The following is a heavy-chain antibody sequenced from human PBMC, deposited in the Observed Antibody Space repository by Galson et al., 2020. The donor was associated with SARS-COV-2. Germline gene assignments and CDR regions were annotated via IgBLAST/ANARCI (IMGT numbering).Heavy chain of an antibody. CDR3: SRGGVFNWIVLDY. CDR2: INPRSGVT. J-gene: IGHJ4*02. Sequence: ASVKVSCKASGYTFTDYFIHWVRQAPGQGLEWMGWINPRSGVTSYAQNFQGRIAMTTVISDTTSHMELSSLRSDDTAVYYCSRGGVFNWIVLDYWGQGTLVTVSS. V-gene: IGHV1-2*02. CDR1: GYTFTDYF. D-gene: IGHD6-6*01.